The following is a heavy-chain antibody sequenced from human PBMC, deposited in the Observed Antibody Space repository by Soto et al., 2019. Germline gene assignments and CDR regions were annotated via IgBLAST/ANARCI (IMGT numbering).Heavy chain of an antibody. J-gene: IGHJ4*02. D-gene: IGHD5-12*01. Sequence: VGSLRLSCAASGFTVSSNYMSWVRQAPGKGLEWVSVIYSGGNTYYADSVKGRFTISRDNSKNTLYLQMNSLRAEDTAVYYCARGVATTHIDYWGQGTLVTVSS. CDR2: IYSGGNT. CDR1: GFTVSSNY. V-gene: IGHV3-66*01. CDR3: ARGVATTHIDY.